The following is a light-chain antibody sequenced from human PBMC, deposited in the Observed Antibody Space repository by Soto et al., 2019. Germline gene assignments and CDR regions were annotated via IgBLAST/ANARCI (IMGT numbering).Light chain of an antibody. J-gene: IGKJ4*01. CDR1: QSVSSQ. CDR3: QQSSDWPLT. CDR2: DAS. Sequence: EIVLTQSPATLSLSPGERATLSCRASQSVSSQLAWYQQKPGQAPRLLMYDASSRATGIPARFSGSGSGTDFTLTISSLEPEDFAVYYCQQSSDWPLTFGGGTQVEIK. V-gene: IGKV3-11*01.